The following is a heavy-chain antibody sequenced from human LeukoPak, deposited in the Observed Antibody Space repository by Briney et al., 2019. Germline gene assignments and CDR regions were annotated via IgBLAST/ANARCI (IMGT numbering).Heavy chain of an antibody. D-gene: IGHD2-21*02. Sequence: GGSLRLSCAASGFTFSSYWMSWVRQAPGKGLEWVANIKQDGSEKYYVDSVKGRFTISRDNAKNSLYLQMNSLRAEDTAVYYCARDATLLYCGGDCYYLDYWGQGTLVTASS. CDR2: IKQDGSEK. V-gene: IGHV3-7*03. CDR3: ARDATLLYCGGDCYYLDY. J-gene: IGHJ4*02. CDR1: GFTFSSYW.